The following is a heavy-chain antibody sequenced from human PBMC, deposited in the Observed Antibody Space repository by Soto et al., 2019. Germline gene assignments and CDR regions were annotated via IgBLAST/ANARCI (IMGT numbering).Heavy chain of an antibody. J-gene: IGHJ4*02. CDR1: GGSISSYY. V-gene: IGHV4-59*01. CDR3: ARVDDYYGSGSYLY. Sequence: PSETLSLTCTVSGGSISSYYWSWIRQPPGKGLEWIGYIYYSGSTNYNPSLKSRVTISVDTSKNQFSLKLSSVTAADTAVYYCARVDDYYGSGSYLYWGQGTLVTVSS. CDR2: IYYSGST. D-gene: IGHD3-10*01.